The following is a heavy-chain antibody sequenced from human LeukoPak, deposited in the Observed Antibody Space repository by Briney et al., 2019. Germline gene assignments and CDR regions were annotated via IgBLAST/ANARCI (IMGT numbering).Heavy chain of an antibody. J-gene: IGHJ4*02. V-gene: IGHV3-9*01. CDR1: GFTFDDYA. D-gene: IGHD2-15*01. CDR2: ISWNSGSI. Sequence: GRSLRLSCAASGFTFDDYAMHWVRQAPGKGLEWVSGISWNSGSIGYADSVKGRFTISRDNAKNSLYLQMNSLRADDTALYYCAKDMCSGGSCYVDYWGQGTLVTVSS. CDR3: AKDMCSGGSCYVDY.